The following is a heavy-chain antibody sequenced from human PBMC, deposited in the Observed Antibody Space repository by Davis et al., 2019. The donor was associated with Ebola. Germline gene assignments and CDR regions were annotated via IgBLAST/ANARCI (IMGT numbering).Heavy chain of an antibody. Sequence: PGGSLRLSCAASGFTFSDVWMNWVRQAPGKGLEWVGRIKSKVDGGTTYYAAAVKGRFTISRDDSRNMLYLQMDSLRTDDTAVYFCAPRLSLAVPPWGQGVLVTVSS. J-gene: IGHJ5*02. CDR1: GFTFSDVW. CDR3: APRLSLAVPP. CDR2: IKSKVDGGTT. D-gene: IGHD3-16*01. V-gene: IGHV3-15*07.